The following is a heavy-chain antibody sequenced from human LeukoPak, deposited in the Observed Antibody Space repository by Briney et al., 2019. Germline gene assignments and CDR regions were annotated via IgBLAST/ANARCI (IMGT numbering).Heavy chain of an antibody. Sequence: ASVKVSCKASGYTFTGYYMHWVRQAPGQGLEWMGWINPNSGGTNYAQKFQGRVTMTRDTSISTAYMEVSSLRSDDTAVYYCARRDGNNFPYYFDNWGQGTLVTVSS. CDR1: GYTFTGYY. J-gene: IGHJ4*02. D-gene: IGHD5-24*01. CDR3: ARRDGNNFPYYFDN. V-gene: IGHV1-2*02. CDR2: INPNSGGT.